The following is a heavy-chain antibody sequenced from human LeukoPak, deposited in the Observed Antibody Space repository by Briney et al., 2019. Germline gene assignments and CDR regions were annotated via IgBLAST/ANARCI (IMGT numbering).Heavy chain of an antibody. V-gene: IGHV4-34*01. D-gene: IGHD5-18*01. CDR2: INHSGST. J-gene: IGHJ4*02. CDR1: GGSFSGYY. CDR3: ARGLPAMAPLIDY. Sequence: PSETLSLTCAVYGGSFSGYYWSWIRQPPGKGLEWIGEINHSGSTNYNPSLKSRVIISVDTSKNQFSLKLSSVTAADTAVYYCARGLPAMAPLIDYWGQGTLVTVSS.